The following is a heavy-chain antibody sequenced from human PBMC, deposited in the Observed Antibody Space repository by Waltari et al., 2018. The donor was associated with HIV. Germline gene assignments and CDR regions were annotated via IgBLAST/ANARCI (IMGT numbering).Heavy chain of an antibody. J-gene: IGHJ4*02. CDR3: VRGSGSF. V-gene: IGHV3-7*04. CDR1: GFAFSRYW. D-gene: IGHD2-15*01. CDR2: MNENGDEK. Sequence: EVQLAESGGGLVQPGGSLNVPCEVSGFAFSRYWMSWVRQAPGKGPEWVANMNENGDEKYHVDSMKGRFVIARDNTKQSLYLEMKNLRVEDTAVYYCVRGSGSFWGQGTLVTVSS.